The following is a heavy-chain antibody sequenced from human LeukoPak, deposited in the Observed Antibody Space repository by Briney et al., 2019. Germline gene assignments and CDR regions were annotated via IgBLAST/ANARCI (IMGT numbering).Heavy chain of an antibody. J-gene: IGHJ6*02. CDR1: GFTFPDYW. Sequence: GGSLRLSCAASGFTFPDYWMSWGRQAPGKGLEWVANIKQDGSEKHYVDSVKGRFTISRDNAKNSLFLQMNSLRAEDTAVYYCASSPRRYYYYYGMDVWGQGTTVTVSS. V-gene: IGHV3-7*03. CDR3: ASSPRRYYYYYGMDV. CDR2: IKQDGSEK.